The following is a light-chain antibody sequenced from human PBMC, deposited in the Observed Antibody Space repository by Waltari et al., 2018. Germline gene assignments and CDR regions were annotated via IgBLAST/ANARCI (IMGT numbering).Light chain of an antibody. CDR2: YDS. Sequence: SYVLTQPPSVSVAPGKTARITCGGNNIGSESVHWYQQKPGQAPVLVIYYDSDRPSGIPERFSGSNSGNTATLSISRVEAGDEADYYCQVWDSSSDHPGVFGGGTELTVL. J-gene: IGLJ3*02. CDR3: QVWDSSSDHPGV. CDR1: NIGSES. V-gene: IGLV3-21*04.